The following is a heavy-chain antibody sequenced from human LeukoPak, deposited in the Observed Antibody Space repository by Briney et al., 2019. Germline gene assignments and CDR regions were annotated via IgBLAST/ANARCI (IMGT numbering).Heavy chain of an antibody. D-gene: IGHD2-2*02. V-gene: IGHV1-2*02. CDR2: INPNSGGT. Sequence: ASVKVSCKASGYTFTGYYMHWVRQAPGQGLEWMGWINPNSGGTNYAQKFQGRVTMTRDTSISTAYMELSRLRSDDTAVYYCARVPNYCSSTSCYTGNWFDAWGQGTLVTVSS. CDR1: GYTFTGYY. J-gene: IGHJ5*02. CDR3: ARVPNYCSSTSCYTGNWFDA.